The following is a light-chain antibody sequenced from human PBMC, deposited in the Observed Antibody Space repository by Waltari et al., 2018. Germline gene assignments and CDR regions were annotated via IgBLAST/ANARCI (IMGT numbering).Light chain of an antibody. V-gene: IGKV1-9*01. J-gene: IGKJ4*01. Sequence: DIQLTQSPSFLPSSVGDRVTIPCRASKCIDTYLDWFQQKPGKAPRRLIYAAAILQGGVPARFSGSGSGTDFTLKISRLQPEDVGTYYCQQIKSYPITFGGGTKVEVK. CDR3: QQIKSYPIT. CDR1: KCIDTY. CDR2: AAA.